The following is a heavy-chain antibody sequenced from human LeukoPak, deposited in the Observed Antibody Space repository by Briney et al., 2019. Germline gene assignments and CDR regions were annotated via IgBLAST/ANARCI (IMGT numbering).Heavy chain of an antibody. D-gene: IGHD3-22*01. J-gene: IGHJ6*02. Sequence: SETLSLTCTVSGGSISSYYWSWIRQPPGKGLEWIGYIYYSGSTNYNPSLKSRVTISVDTSKNQFSLKLSSVTAADTAVYHCARVSRYYYDSSGYYGRSDYYGMDVWGQGTTVTVSS. V-gene: IGHV4-59*01. CDR1: GGSISSYY. CDR2: IYYSGST. CDR3: ARVSRYYYDSSGYYGRSDYYGMDV.